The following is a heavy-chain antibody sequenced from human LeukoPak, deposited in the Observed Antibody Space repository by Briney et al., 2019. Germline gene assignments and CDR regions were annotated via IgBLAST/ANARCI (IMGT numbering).Heavy chain of an antibody. CDR2: MNPNSGNT. J-gene: IGHJ4*02. CDR1: GYTFTSYD. Sequence: ASVKVSCKASGYTFTSYDINWVRQATGQGLEWMGWMNPNSGNTGYAQKFQGRFTITRNTSISTAYMELSSLRSEDTAVYYCARGFSVFGVVTEYFDYWGQGTLVTVSS. D-gene: IGHD3-3*01. CDR3: ARGFSVFGVVTEYFDY. V-gene: IGHV1-8*03.